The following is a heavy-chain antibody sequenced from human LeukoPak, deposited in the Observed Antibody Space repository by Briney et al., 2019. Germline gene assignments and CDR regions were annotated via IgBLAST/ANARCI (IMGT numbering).Heavy chain of an antibody. CDR1: GYTFTNYG. J-gene: IGHJ4*02. CDR2: INPNHGNT. D-gene: IGHD1-7*01. CDR3: ARGHDLGLELFDF. Sequence: ASVKVSCKASGYTFTNYGVSWVRQAPGQGLEWMGWINPNHGNTNYAQKLQGRVTMTTDTSTNTAYMELRSLRPDDTAFYYCARGHDLGLELFDFWGQGTLVTVSS. V-gene: IGHV1-18*01.